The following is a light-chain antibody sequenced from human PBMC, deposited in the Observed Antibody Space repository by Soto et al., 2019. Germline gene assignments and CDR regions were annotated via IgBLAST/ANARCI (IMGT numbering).Light chain of an antibody. CDR3: SSYTSSNTLV. Sequence: QSVLTQPASVSGSPGQSITISCTGTSSDIGRHNYVSWYQQHPGKAPKLMIYDVSSRLSGVSNRFSGSKSGNTASLTISGLQAEDEADYYCSSYTSSNTLVFGGGTKLTVL. CDR2: DVS. V-gene: IGLV2-14*01. CDR1: SSDIGRHNY. J-gene: IGLJ2*01.